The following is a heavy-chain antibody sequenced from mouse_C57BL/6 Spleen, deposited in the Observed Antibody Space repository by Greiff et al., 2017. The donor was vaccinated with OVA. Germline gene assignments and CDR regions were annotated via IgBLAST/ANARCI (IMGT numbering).Heavy chain of an antibody. V-gene: IGHV1-49*01. Sequence: LVESGAELVRPGSSVKLSCKDSYFAFMASAMHWVKQRPGHGLEWIGSFTMYSDATEYSENFKGKATLTANTSSSTAYMELSSVTTEDSAVYYCARSGGNYAYYYAMDYWGQGTSVTVSS. CDR1: YFAFMASA. J-gene: IGHJ4*01. D-gene: IGHD2-1*01. CDR3: ARSGGNYAYYYAMDY. CDR2: FTMYSDAT.